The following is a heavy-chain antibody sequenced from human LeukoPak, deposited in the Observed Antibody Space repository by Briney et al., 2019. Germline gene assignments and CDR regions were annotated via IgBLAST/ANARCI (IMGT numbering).Heavy chain of an antibody. J-gene: IGHJ6*02. CDR2: ISSTSSYI. CDR3: AREGYYYGLDV. V-gene: IGHV3-21*01. CDR1: GFTFSGYS. Sequence: PGGSLRLSCATSGFTFSGYSMNWVRHAPGKGLEWVSSISSTSSYIYYADSVKGRFTVSRDNAKNSLYLQVNSLRAEDTAVYYCAREGYYYGLDVWGQGTTVTVSS.